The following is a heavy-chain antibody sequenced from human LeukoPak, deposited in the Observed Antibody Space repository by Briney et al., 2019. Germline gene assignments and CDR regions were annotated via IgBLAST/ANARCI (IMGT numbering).Heavy chain of an antibody. D-gene: IGHD6-13*01. CDR1: GFTFSSYA. CDR2: ISYDGSNK. V-gene: IGHV3-30*04. Sequence: GGSLRLSCAASGFTFSSYAMHWVRQAPGKGLEWVAVISYDGSNKYYADSVKGRFTISRDNSKNTLYLQMNSLRVEDTAVYYCARVLLLYSSSWADAFDIWGQGTMVTVSS. J-gene: IGHJ3*02. CDR3: ARVLLLYSSSWADAFDI.